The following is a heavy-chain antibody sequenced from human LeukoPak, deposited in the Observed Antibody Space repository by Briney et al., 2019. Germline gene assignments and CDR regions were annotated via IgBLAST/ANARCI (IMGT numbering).Heavy chain of an antibody. CDR2: IKEDGSEK. Sequence: GGSLRLSCAASGFTFSNYWMSWVRQAPGKGLEWVANIKEDGSEKYYVDSVKGRFTISRDNAGNSLYLQMNSLRAEDTAVYYCASGRQLGYWGQGTLVTVSS. CDR1: GFTFSNYW. J-gene: IGHJ4*02. CDR3: ASGRQLGY. D-gene: IGHD6-13*01. V-gene: IGHV3-7*01.